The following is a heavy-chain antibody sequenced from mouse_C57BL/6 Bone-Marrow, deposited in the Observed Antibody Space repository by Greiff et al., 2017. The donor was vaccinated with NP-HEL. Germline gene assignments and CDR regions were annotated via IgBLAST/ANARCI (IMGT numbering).Heavy chain of an antibody. Sequence: EVHLVESGGGLVKPGGSLKLSCAASGFTFSSYAMSWVRQTPEKRLEWVATISAGGSYTYYPDNVQGRFTISRDNAKNNLYLQMSHLKSEDTAMYYCERAPLHYYGSSYGYAMDYWGQGTSVTVSS. CDR1: GFTFSSYA. CDR2: ISAGGSYT. V-gene: IGHV5-4*01. J-gene: IGHJ4*01. D-gene: IGHD1-1*01. CDR3: ERAPLHYYGSSYGYAMDY.